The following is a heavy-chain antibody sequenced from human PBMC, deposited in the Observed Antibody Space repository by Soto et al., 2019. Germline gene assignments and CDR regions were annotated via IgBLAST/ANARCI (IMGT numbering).Heavy chain of an antibody. J-gene: IGHJ6*02. D-gene: IGHD2-2*01. V-gene: IGHV1-8*01. Sequence: QVQLVQSGAEVKKPGASVKVSCKASGYTFTSYDINWVRQATGQGLEWMGWMNPNSGNTGYAQKFQGRVTMTRNTSISTAYMELSRLKTEDTAVYYCARVGSNSSSYYYYYYGMDVWGQGTTVTVSS. CDR2: MNPNSGNT. CDR3: ARVGSNSSSYYYYYYGMDV. CDR1: GYTFTSYD.